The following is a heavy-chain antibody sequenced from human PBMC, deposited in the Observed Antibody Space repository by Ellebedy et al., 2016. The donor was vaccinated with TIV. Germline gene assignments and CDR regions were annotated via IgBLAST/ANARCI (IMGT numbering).Heavy chain of an antibody. V-gene: IGHV3-48*01. CDR3: ARDWNEGYDGYFDY. Sequence: GESLKISCAASGFTFSSYSMNWVRQAPGKGLEWVSYISSSSSTIYYADSVKGRSTISRDNSKNTLYLQMNSLRVEDTAVYYCARDWNEGYDGYFDYWGQGTVVTVSS. J-gene: IGHJ4*02. CDR1: GFTFSSYS. D-gene: IGHD3-3*01. CDR2: ISSSSSTI.